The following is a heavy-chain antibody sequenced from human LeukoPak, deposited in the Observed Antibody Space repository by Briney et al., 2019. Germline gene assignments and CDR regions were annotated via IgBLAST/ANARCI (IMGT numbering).Heavy chain of an antibody. CDR1: GYSFTAYY. J-gene: IGHJ3*02. V-gene: IGHV1-46*01. Sequence: ASVKVSCKASGYSFTAYYMHWVRQAPGQGPEWMGLINPSGSSTLYAQKFQGRVTMTRDTSTSTVYMELSSLRSEDTAVYYCAIVLRYFDWVGGVGAFDIWGQGTMVTVSS. CDR3: AIVLRYFDWVGGVGAFDI. D-gene: IGHD3-9*01. CDR2: INPSGSST.